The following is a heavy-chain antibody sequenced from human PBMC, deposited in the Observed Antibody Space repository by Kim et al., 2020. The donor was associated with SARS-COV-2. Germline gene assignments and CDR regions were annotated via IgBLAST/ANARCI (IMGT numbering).Heavy chain of an antibody. V-gene: IGHV3-30*18. D-gene: IGHD3-3*01. Sequence: GGSLRLSCAASGFTFSSYGMHWVRQAPGKGLEWVAVISYDGSNKYYADSVKGRFTISRDNSKNTLYLQMNSLRAEDTAVYYCAKGSDGYNFWYYYYGID. CDR1: GFTFSSYG. J-gene: IGHJ6*01. CDR2: ISYDGSNK. CDR3: AKGSDGYNFWYYYYGID.